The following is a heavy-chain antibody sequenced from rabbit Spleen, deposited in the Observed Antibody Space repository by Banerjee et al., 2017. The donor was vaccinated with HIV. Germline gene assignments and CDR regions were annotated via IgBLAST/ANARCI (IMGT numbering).Heavy chain of an antibody. D-gene: IGHD1-1*01. Sequence: QSLEESGGDLVKPGASLTLTCTASGFSFSGDYDMCWVRQAPGKGLEWIACIDASDGGIYTATWAKGRFTISKTSSTTVTLQMTSLTAADTATYFCARDTSSSFSSYGMDLWGPGTLVTVS. CDR3: ARDTSSSFSSYGMDL. CDR1: GFSFSGDYD. CDR2: IDASDGGI. J-gene: IGHJ6*01. V-gene: IGHV1S40*01.